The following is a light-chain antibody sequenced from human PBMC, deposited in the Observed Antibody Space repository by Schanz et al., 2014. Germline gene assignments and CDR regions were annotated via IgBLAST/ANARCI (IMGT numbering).Light chain of an antibody. CDR1: SGDVGAYNY. Sequence: QSVLTQPASVSGSPGQSITISCTGTSGDVGAYNYVSWYQHHPGKAPKLMIFDVSHRPSGVSNRFSGSKSGNTASLTISGLQAEDEADYYCCSYAGTSTTVPFGGGTKLTVL. J-gene: IGLJ2*01. CDR3: CSYAGTSTTVP. V-gene: IGLV2-14*03. CDR2: DVS.